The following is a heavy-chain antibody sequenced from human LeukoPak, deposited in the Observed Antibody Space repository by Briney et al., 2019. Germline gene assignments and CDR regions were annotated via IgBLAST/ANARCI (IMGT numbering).Heavy chain of an antibody. CDR1: GGSISSGGYY. V-gene: IGHV4-31*03. CDR3: ARDYGGQFED. J-gene: IGHJ4*02. Sequence: SQTLSLTCTVSGGSISSGGYYWSWIRQHPGMGLEWIGYIYYSGSTYYNPSLKSRVTISVDTSKNQFSLKLSSVTAADTAVYYCARDYGGQFEDWGQETLVTVSS. D-gene: IGHD3-10*01. CDR2: IYYSGST.